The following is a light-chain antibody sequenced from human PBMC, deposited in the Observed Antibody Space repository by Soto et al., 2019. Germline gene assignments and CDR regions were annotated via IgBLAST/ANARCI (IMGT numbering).Light chain of an antibody. J-gene: IGKJ1*01. V-gene: IGKV3-20*01. CDR2: IAS. Sequence: VLTQSPGTLSLLPGERATLSCRATQSVNSDYLAWYQQKPGQAPRLLIYIASRRATGIPDRFSGSGSGTDFTLTIIRVEPEDFAVYYCQQYGTSPCAFGQGTKVESK. CDR3: QQYGTSPCA. CDR1: QSVNSDY.